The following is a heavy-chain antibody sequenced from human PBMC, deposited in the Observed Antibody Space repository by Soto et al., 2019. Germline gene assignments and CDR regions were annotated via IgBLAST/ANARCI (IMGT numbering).Heavy chain of an antibody. Sequence: GGSLRLSCAASGFTVSSNYMSWVHQAPGKGLEWVSVIYSGGSTYYADSVKGRFTISRDNSKNTLYLQMNSLRAEDTAVYYCARNKLRYFDWPLTDWGQGTLVTVSS. V-gene: IGHV3-66*01. J-gene: IGHJ4*02. CDR3: ARNKLRYFDWPLTD. CDR1: GFTVSSNY. D-gene: IGHD3-9*01. CDR2: IYSGGST.